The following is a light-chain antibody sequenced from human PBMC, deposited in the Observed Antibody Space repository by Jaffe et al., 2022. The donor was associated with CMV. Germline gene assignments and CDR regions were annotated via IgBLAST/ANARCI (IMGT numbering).Light chain of an antibody. CDR2: GAS. V-gene: IGKV3-20*01. CDR3: QHYGRSPFT. J-gene: IGKJ3*01. Sequence: EIVLTQSPGTLSLSPGGGATLSCRASQSVKSNYLAWYQQKPGQAPRLLIYGASNRATGIPDRFSGSGSGTDFALTISSLEPEDFAVYYCQHYGRSPFTFGPGTKVDIK. CDR1: QSVKSNY.